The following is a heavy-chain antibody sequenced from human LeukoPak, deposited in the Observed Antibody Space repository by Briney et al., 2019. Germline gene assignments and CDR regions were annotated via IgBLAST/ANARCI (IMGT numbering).Heavy chain of an antibody. CDR1: GFTFSSYS. V-gene: IGHV3-48*04. CDR3: ARVSGWSEHFDY. D-gene: IGHD6-19*01. J-gene: IGHJ4*02. Sequence: GGSLRLSCAASGFTFSSYSMNWVRQAPGKGLEWVSYISSSGSTIYYADSVKGRFTISRDNAKNSLYLQMNSLRAEDTAVYYCARVSGWSEHFDYWGQGTLVTVSS. CDR2: ISSSGSTI.